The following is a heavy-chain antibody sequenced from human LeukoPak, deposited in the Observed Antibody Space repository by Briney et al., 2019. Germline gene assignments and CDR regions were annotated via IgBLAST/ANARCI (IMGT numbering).Heavy chain of an antibody. CDR1: GFTCSSCA. V-gene: IGHV3-30*03. D-gene: IGHD3-22*01. CDR3: ARVRLDYYYYYGMDV. J-gene: IGHJ6*02. Sequence: GGSLRLSCAASGFTCSSCAMDWVRQAAGKGLEWVAVISYDGSSKYHAESVKGRFTISRDNSKNTLYLQRNSLRAEDTAVYYCARVRLDYYYYYGMDVWGQGTTVTVSS. CDR2: ISYDGSSK.